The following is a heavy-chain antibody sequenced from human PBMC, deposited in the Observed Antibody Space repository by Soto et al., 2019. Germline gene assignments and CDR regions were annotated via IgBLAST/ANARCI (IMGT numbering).Heavy chain of an antibody. CDR3: AREAPNYDILTGRYYYYYGMDV. V-gene: IGHV1-69*01. J-gene: IGHJ6*02. CDR2: IIPIFGTA. Sequence: QVQLVQSGAEVKKPGSSVKVSCKASGGTFSSYAISWVRQAPGQGLEGMGGIIPIFGTANYAQKFQGRVTITADESTSTAYMELSSLRSEDTAVYYCAREAPNYDILTGRYYYYYGMDVWGQGTTVTVSS. CDR1: GGTFSSYA. D-gene: IGHD3-9*01.